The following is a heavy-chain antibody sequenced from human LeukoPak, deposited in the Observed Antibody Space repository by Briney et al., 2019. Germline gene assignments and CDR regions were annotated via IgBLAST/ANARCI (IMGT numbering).Heavy chain of an antibody. J-gene: IGHJ5*02. CDR1: GFTFSSYA. V-gene: IGHV3-23*01. D-gene: IGHD6-13*01. CDR3: ASSYSSSWYAWFDP. Sequence: GGSLRLSCAASGFTFSSYAMSWVRQAPGKGLEWVSAISGSGGSTCYADSVRGRFTISRDNSKNTLYLQMNSLRAEDTAVYYCASSYSSSWYAWFDPWGQGTLVTVSS. CDR2: ISGSGGST.